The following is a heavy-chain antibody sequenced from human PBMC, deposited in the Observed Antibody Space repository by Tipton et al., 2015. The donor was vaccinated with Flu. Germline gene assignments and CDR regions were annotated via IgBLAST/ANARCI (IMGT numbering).Heavy chain of an antibody. J-gene: IGHJ4*02. CDR1: GASITNYY. V-gene: IGHV4-59*01. CDR3: ARNKGTGYEDF. D-gene: IGHD1-1*01. CDR2: TPYSGNT. Sequence: LRLSCTVSGASITNYYWTWIRQPPGKPLEWIGYTPYSGNTNFNPSLRSRVSMSVDASKSQFSLKMTSLSAADTATYFCARNKGTGYEDFWGQGTLVTVSS.